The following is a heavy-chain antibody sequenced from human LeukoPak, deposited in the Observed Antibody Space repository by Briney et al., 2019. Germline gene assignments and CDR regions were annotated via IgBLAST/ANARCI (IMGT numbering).Heavy chain of an antibody. V-gene: IGHV3-66*01. CDR1: GFTVSSNY. Sequence: GGSLRLSCTASGFTVSSNYMSWVRQAPGKGLEWVSVIFSGGGTYYADSVKGRFTISRDNSKNTLYLRMSSLRVEDTAVYYCASRMVATIFFDYYGMDVWGQGTTVTVSS. J-gene: IGHJ6*02. CDR2: IFSGGGT. D-gene: IGHD5-12*01. CDR3: ASRMVATIFFDYYGMDV.